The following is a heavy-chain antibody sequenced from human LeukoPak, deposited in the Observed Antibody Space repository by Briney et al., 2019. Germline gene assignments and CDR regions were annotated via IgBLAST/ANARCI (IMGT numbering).Heavy chain of an antibody. CDR2: INPNSGGT. CDR3: ASLTTVTAAGFQH. Sequence: GASVKVSCKASGYTFTCYYMHWVRQAPGQGLEWMGWINPNSGGTNYAQKFQGRVTMTRDTSISTAYMELSRLRSDDTAVYYCASLTTVTAAGFQHWGQGTLVTVSS. D-gene: IGHD4-17*01. V-gene: IGHV1-2*02. J-gene: IGHJ1*01. CDR1: GYTFTCYY.